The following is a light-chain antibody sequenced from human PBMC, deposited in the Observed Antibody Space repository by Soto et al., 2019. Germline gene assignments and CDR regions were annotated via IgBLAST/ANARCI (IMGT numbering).Light chain of an antibody. J-gene: IGKJ1*01. V-gene: IGKV3-15*01. CDR3: QQSSNWPRT. Sequence: EIVMTQSPATLPVSPGVRATLSCRASQSVSSSLVWYQQKPGQAPRLLIYGASTRAAGIPARFSGSGSGTEFALTISSLQSEDFAIYYCQQSSNWPRTFGQGTKVEMK. CDR2: GAS. CDR1: QSVSSS.